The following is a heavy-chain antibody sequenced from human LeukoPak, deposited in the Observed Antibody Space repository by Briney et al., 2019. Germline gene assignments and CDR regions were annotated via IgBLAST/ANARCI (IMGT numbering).Heavy chain of an antibody. CDR2: INLHSGGT. Sequence: ASVKVSCKASGYTFTGYYMHWVRQAPGQGLEWMGWINLHSGGTNYAQKFQGRVTMTRDTSISTAYMELSRLRSDDTAVYYCARGDCSSTSCYFASAPTVVDYWGQGTLVTVSS. CDR1: GYTFTGYY. D-gene: IGHD2-2*01. CDR3: ARGDCSSTSCYFASAPTVVDY. V-gene: IGHV1-2*02. J-gene: IGHJ4*02.